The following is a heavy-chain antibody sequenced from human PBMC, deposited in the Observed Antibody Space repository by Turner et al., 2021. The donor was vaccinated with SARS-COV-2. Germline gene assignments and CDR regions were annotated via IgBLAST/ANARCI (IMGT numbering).Heavy chain of an antibody. Sequence: QVQLVESGGGVVQPGRSLRLSCAASGFTFSSYGMHWVCQAPGKGLEWVAVILYDGSNKYYADSVKGRFTISRDNSKNTLYLQMNSLRADDTAVYYCAKKVGAYCGGDCYSGYFDYWGQGTLVTVSS. D-gene: IGHD2-21*02. CDR2: ILYDGSNK. CDR1: GFTFSSYG. J-gene: IGHJ4*02. V-gene: IGHV3-30*18. CDR3: AKKVGAYCGGDCYSGYFDY.